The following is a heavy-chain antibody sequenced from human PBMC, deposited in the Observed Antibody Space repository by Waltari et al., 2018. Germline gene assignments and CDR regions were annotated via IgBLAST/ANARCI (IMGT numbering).Heavy chain of an antibody. J-gene: IGHJ4*02. CDR1: GYSISSGYY. D-gene: IGHD1-26*01. Sequence: QVQLQESGPGLVKPSETLSLTCAVSGYSISSGYYWGWIRQPPGKGLEWIGSIYHSGSTYYNPSLKSRVTISVDTSKNQFSLKRSSVTAADTAVYYCASSPWESPADYWGQGTLVTVSS. V-gene: IGHV4-38-2*01. CDR3: ASSPWESPADY. CDR2: IYHSGST.